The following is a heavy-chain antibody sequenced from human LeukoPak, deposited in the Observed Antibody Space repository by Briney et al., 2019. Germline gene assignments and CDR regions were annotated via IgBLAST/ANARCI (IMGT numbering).Heavy chain of an antibody. J-gene: IGHJ4*02. V-gene: IGHV3-7*01. CDR1: GFTFSSYW. CDR3: ARAAIASVAGSDY. Sequence: GGSLRLSCAASGFTFSSYWMSWVRKAPGKGLELVANIKQDGSEKYYVDSVKGRFTISRDNAKISLYLQMNSLRAEDTAVYYCARAAIASVAGSDYWGQGTLVTVSS. D-gene: IGHD6-19*01. CDR2: IKQDGSEK.